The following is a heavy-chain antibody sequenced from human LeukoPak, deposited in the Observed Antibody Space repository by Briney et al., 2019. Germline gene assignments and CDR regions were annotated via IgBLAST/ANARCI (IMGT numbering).Heavy chain of an antibody. CDR1: GFTFSSYS. Sequence: GGSLRLSCAASGFTFSSYSMNWVRQAPGKGLEWVSSISSSSSYIYYADSVKGRFTISRDNAKNSLYLQMNSLRAEDTAVYYXXXXXSSSGWYYFDYWGQGTLVTVSS. CDR2: ISSSSSYI. V-gene: IGHV3-21*01. D-gene: IGHD6-19*01. J-gene: IGHJ4*02. CDR3: XXXXSSSGWYYFDY.